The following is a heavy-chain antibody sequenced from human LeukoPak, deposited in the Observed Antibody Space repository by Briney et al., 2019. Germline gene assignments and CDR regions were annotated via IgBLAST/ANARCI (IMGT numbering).Heavy chain of an antibody. CDR3: AGSTVTPFSGAFDI. CDR1: GGSISSYY. J-gene: IGHJ3*02. D-gene: IGHD4-17*01. Sequence: SETLSLTCTVSGGSISSYYWSWLRQPPGKGLEWIGYIYYSGSTNYNPSLKSRVTISVDTSKNQFSLKLSSVTAADTAVYYCAGSTVTPFSGAFDIWGQGTMVTVSS. CDR2: IYYSGST. V-gene: IGHV4-59*01.